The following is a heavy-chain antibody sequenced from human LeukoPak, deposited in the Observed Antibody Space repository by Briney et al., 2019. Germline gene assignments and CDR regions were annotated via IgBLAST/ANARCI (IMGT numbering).Heavy chain of an antibody. CDR3: ARASQQWLPLDD. J-gene: IGHJ4*02. Sequence: PGGSLRLSCDASGFSVSSNHMSCVRQTPEKGLEWVSVIYTGGSTYYADSVEGRFTISRHTSKNTLYLQMNSLRVEDTAVYYCARASQQWLPLDDWGQGTLVTVSS. D-gene: IGHD6-19*01. V-gene: IGHV3-53*04. CDR2: IYTGGST. CDR1: GFSVSSNH.